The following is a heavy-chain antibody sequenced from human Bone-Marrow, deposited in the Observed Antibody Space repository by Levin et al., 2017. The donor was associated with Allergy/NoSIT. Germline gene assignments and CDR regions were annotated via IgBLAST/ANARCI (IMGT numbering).Heavy chain of an antibody. J-gene: IGHJ4*02. CDR3: ARETWEQTADIRWLDY. Sequence: SETLSLTCTVSGGSISGSFWTWIRQPAGKGLEWIGRVHSNGYTNYNPSLKSRVTLSVDTSKNQFYLKMTSVTAADTAVYYCARETWEQTADIRWLDYWGQGTLVAVSS. D-gene: IGHD1-26*01. CDR1: GGSISGSF. V-gene: IGHV4-4*07. CDR2: VHSNGYT.